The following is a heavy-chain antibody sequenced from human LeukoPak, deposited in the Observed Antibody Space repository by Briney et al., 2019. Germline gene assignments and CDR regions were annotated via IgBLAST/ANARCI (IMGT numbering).Heavy chain of an antibody. J-gene: IGHJ5*02. CDR3: ARVWFGELDWFDP. CDR1: GYTFTSYY. V-gene: IGHV1-46*01. D-gene: IGHD3-10*01. Sequence: ASVKVSCKASGYTFTSYYMHWVRQAPGQGLEWMGIINPSGGSTSYAQKFQGRVTMTRDMSTSTDYMELSSLRSEDTAVYYCARVWFGELDWFDPWGQGTLVTVSS. CDR2: INPSGGST.